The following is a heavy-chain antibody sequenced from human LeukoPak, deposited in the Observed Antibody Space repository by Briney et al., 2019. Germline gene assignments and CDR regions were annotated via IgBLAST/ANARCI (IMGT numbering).Heavy chain of an antibody. Sequence: PSETLSLTCAVCGGSFSGYYWSWIRQPPGKGLEWIGEINHSGSTNYNPSLKSRVTISVDTSKNQFSLKLSSVTAADTAVYYCARGGGYSYGNWFDPWGQGTLVTVSS. J-gene: IGHJ5*02. V-gene: IGHV4-34*01. CDR2: INHSGST. CDR1: GGSFSGYY. CDR3: ARGGGYSYGNWFDP. D-gene: IGHD5-18*01.